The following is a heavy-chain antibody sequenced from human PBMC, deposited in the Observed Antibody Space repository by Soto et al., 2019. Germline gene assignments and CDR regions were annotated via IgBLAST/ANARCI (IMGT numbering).Heavy chain of an antibody. CDR3: ARHPERIAQIGWFDP. V-gene: IGHV3-48*01. CDR1: GFTFSSYS. D-gene: IGHD6-13*01. CDR2: ISSSSSTI. Sequence: PGGFLRLSCAASGFTFSSYSMNWVRQAPGKGLEWVSYISSSSSTIYYADSVKGRFTISRDNAKNSLYLQMNSLRAEDTAVYYCARHPERIAQIGWFDPWGQGTLVTVS. J-gene: IGHJ5*02.